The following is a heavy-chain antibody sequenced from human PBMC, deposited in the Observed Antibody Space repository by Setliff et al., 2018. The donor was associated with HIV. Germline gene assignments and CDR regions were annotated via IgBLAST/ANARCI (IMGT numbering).Heavy chain of an antibody. CDR1: GGSISSSNW. Sequence: KPSETLSLTCAVSGGSISSSNWWSWVRQPPGKGLEWIGEIYHSGSTNYNPSLKSRVAISVDKSKNQFSLKLSSVTAADTAVYYCARRSDFWSGYQTPWGQGTLVTVSS. CDR3: ARRSDFWSGYQTP. J-gene: IGHJ5*02. CDR2: IYHSGST. V-gene: IGHV4-4*02. D-gene: IGHD3-3*01.